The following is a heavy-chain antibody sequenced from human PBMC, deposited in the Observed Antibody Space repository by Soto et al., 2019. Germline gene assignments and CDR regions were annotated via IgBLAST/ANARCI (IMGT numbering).Heavy chain of an antibody. D-gene: IGHD6-13*01. V-gene: IGHV4-34*01. CDR1: GGSFSDYY. J-gene: IGHJ4*02. CDR2: INHSGST. Sequence: SETLSLTCAVYGGSFSDYYWSWIRQPPGKGLEWIGEINHSGSTNYNPSLKSRVTISVDTSKNQFSLKLSSVTAADTAVYYCARVGGQQLVKGFDFDYWGQGTLVTVSS. CDR3: ARVGGQQLVKGFDFDY.